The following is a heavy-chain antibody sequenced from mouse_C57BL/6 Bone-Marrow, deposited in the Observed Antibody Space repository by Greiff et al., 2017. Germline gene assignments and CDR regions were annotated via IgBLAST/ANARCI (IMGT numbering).Heavy chain of an antibody. CDR1: GFNIKDDY. D-gene: IGHD4-1*01. J-gene: IGHJ1*03. V-gene: IGHV14-4*01. Sequence: EVQLQQSGAELVRPGASVTLSCTASGFNIKDDYMHWVKQRPEQGLEWIGWIDPENGDTEYAAKFQGKATITADTSSNTAYLQLSSLTSEDTAVYYCTTRANWPYWYFDVWGTGTTVTVSS. CDR3: TTRANWPYWYFDV. CDR2: IDPENGDT.